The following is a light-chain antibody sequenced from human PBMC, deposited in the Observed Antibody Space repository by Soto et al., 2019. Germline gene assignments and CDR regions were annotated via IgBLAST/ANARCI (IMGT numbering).Light chain of an antibody. CDR3: QTWGTGIQV. Sequence: QPVLTQSPSASASLGASVKLTCTLSSGHSSYAIAWHQQQPEKGPRYLMKVNSDGSHIKGDGIPARFSGSSSGAERYLTISSLQSEDEADYYCQTWGTGIQVFGGGTKVTVL. V-gene: IGLV4-69*01. CDR2: VNSDGSH. J-gene: IGLJ3*02. CDR1: SGHSSYA.